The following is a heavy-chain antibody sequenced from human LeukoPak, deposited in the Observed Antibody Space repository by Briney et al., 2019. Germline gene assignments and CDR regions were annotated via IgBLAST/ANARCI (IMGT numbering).Heavy chain of an antibody. CDR3: AKGYHYYDSSGYYSFDY. V-gene: IGHV3-23*01. Sequence: GGSLRLSCAASGFIFSNYAVSWVRQAPGKGLEWVSAISGSGGSTYYADSVKGRFTISRDNSKNTLYLQMNSLRAEDTAVYYCAKGYHYYDSSGYYSFDYWGQGTLDTVSS. D-gene: IGHD3-22*01. CDR2: ISGSGGST. J-gene: IGHJ4*02. CDR1: GFIFSNYA.